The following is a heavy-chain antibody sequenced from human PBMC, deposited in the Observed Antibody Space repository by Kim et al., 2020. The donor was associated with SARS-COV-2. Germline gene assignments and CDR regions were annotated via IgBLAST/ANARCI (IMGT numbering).Heavy chain of an antibody. J-gene: IGHJ4*02. CDR3: ARVEPLVGAHFDY. V-gene: IGHV4-4*07. Sequence: YNASLKSRVTMSVDTSKNQFSLKLSSVTAADTAVYYCARVEPLVGAHFDYWGQGTLVTVSS. D-gene: IGHD1-26*01.